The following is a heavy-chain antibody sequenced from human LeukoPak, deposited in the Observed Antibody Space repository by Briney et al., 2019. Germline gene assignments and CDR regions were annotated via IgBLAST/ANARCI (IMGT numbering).Heavy chain of an antibody. D-gene: IGHD3-10*01. CDR1: GFTFTTYG. Sequence: HPGRSLRLSCAASGFTFTTYGMHWVRQAPGKGLEWVAFISFDESNKFYADSVKGRFTISRDNSKNTLYVQMNSLRTEDTAVYYCARGAYYYGLGTHYMDYWGQGTLVAVSS. CDR2: ISFDESNK. J-gene: IGHJ4*02. V-gene: IGHV3-30*03. CDR3: ARGAYYYGLGTHYMDY.